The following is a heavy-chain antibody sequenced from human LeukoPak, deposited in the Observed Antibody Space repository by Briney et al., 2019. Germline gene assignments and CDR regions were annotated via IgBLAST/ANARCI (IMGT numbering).Heavy chain of an antibody. V-gene: IGHV4-61*02. CDR3: ARSIVGATFPPGY. CDR2: IYTSGST. J-gene: IGHJ4*02. D-gene: IGHD1-26*01. Sequence: PSETLSLTCTVSGGSVSSGSYYWRWIRQPAGKGLEWIGRIYTSGSTNYNPSLKSRVTISLDTSKNQFSLNLSSVTAADTAVYYCARSIVGATFPPGYWGQGALLTVSS. CDR1: GGSVSSGSYY.